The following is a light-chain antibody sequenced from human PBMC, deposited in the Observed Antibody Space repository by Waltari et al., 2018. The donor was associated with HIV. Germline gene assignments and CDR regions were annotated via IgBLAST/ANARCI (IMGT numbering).Light chain of an antibody. Sequence: QSVLTQPPSASGTPGQRVTISCSGSSSNIGSNYGYWYQQLPGTAPKLLIYRNNQRPPGVPDRSSGAKSGTSPSLAIVGLRSEDGADYYCAAWDDSLIGLLFGGGTKVTVL. CDR1: SSNIGSNY. V-gene: IGLV1-47*01. J-gene: IGLJ3*02. CDR3: AAWDDSLIGLL. CDR2: RNN.